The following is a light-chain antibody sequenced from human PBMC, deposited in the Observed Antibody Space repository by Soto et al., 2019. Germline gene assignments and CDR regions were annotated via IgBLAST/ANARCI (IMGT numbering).Light chain of an antibody. CDR2: KAS. CDR3: QQYTIYPWT. V-gene: IGKV1-5*03. J-gene: IGKJ1*01. CDR1: QSIRSW. Sequence: DIQMTQSPSTLSASVGDRVTITCRASQSIRSWLAWYQQKPGKAPKLLIYKASSLESGVPSRFSGSGSGTEFTLTISSLQPDDFAKYYCQQYTIYPWTFGPGTKVEIK.